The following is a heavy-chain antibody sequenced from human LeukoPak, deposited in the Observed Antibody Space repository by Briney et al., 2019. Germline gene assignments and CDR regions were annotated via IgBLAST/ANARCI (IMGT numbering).Heavy chain of an antibody. CDR1: KFNFNSYG. Sequence: GGSLRLSCTTPKFNFNSYGMTWVRQAPGKGLEWVSSISGSGGSTQYAASVQGRFTISRDNSKNTLYLQMNSLRAEDTAVYYCAKDPNCDYIGTFDIWGQGTMVTVSS. CDR2: ISGSGGST. CDR3: AKDPNCDYIGTFDI. D-gene: IGHD4-23*01. J-gene: IGHJ3*02. V-gene: IGHV3-23*01.